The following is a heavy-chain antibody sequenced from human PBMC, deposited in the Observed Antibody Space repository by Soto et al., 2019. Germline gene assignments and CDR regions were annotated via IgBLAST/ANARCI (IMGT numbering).Heavy chain of an antibody. CDR1: GFTFSSYW. CDR2: IKQDGSEK. V-gene: IGHV3-7*05. CDR3: AREGSYGDYGNFDY. J-gene: IGHJ4*02. Sequence: EVQLVESGGGLVQPGGSLRLSCAASGFTFSSYWMSWVRQAPGKGLEWVANIKQDGSEKYYVDSVKGRFTISRDNAKNSLYLQMKSLRAEDTAVYYCAREGSYGDYGNFDYWGQGTLVTVSS. D-gene: IGHD4-17*01.